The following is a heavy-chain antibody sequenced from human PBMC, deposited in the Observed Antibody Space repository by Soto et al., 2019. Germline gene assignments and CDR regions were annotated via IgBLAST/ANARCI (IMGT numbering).Heavy chain of an antibody. CDR2: INHSGST. Sequence: SETLSLTCAVYGGSFSGYYWSWIRQPPGKGLEWIGEINHSGSTNYNPSLKSRVTISVDTSKNQFSLKLSSVTAADTAVYYCASLRLWPKAVYYYYMDVWGKGTTVTVS. D-gene: IGHD5-18*01. CDR1: GGSFSGYY. CDR3: ASLRLWPKAVYYYYMDV. J-gene: IGHJ6*03. V-gene: IGHV4-34*01.